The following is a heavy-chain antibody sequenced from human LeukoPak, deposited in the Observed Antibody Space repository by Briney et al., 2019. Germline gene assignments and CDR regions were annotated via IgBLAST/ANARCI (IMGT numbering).Heavy chain of an antibody. V-gene: IGHV4-34*01. CDR2: INHSGST. D-gene: IGHD3-9*01. Sequence: SETLSLTCAVYGGSFSGYYWSWIRQPPGKGLEWIGEINHSGSTNYNPSLKSRVTISVDTSKNQFSLKLSSATAADTAVYYCARSSRYFDWLSRGPYYYGMDVWGQGTTVTVSS. CDR3: ARSSRYFDWLSRGPYYYGMDV. CDR1: GGSFSGYY. J-gene: IGHJ6*02.